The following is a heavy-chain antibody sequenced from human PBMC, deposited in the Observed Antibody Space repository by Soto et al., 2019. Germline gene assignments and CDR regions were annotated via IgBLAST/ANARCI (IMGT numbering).Heavy chain of an antibody. V-gene: IGHV3-23*01. Sequence: GGSLRLSCEASGFTFSSYAMSWVRQAPGKGLEWVSAISGSGGSTYYAHSVKGRFTISRDNSKNTLYLQMNSLRAEDTAVYYCAKESPGIVATTNFDYWGQGTLVTVSS. CDR3: AKESPGIVATTNFDY. J-gene: IGHJ4*02. CDR2: ISGSGGST. D-gene: IGHD5-12*01. CDR1: GFTFSSYA.